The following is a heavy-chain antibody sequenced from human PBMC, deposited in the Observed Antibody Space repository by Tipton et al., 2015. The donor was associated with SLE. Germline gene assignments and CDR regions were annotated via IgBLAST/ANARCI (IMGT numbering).Heavy chain of an antibody. V-gene: IGHV4-59*11. CDR1: GGSISSHY. D-gene: IGHD7-27*01. Sequence: TLSLTCTVSGGSISSHYWSWIRQPPGKGLEWIGYIYYTGSTNYNPSLKSRVTISVDTSKNQFSLKLSSVTAADTAVYYCARRGWGGVYFDYWGQGTLVTVSS. J-gene: IGHJ4*02. CDR2: IYYTGST. CDR3: ARRGWGGVYFDY.